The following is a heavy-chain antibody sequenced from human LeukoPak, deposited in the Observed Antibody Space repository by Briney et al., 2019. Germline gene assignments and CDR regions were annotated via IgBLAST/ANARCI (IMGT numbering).Heavy chain of an antibody. Sequence: PGGSLRLSCEASGFTFRSYWMSWVRQAPGKGLEWVANMKLDGSEEYYVDSVKGRFTISSDNAKNSLYLQMNSLRVDDKAVYYCARWARYCSSGSCYSWFDPWGQGTLVTVSS. CDR2: MKLDGSEE. V-gene: IGHV3-7*01. D-gene: IGHD2-15*01. CDR3: ARWARYCSSGSCYSWFDP. CDR1: GFTFRSYW. J-gene: IGHJ5*02.